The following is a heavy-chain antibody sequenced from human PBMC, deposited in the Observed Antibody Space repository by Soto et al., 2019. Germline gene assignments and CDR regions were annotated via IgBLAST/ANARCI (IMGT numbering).Heavy chain of an antibody. Sequence: GGSLRLSCAASGFTFSSYSMNWVRQAPGKGLEWVSYISSSSSTIYYADSVKGRFTISRDNAKNSLYLQMNSLRAEDTAVYYCARDPCSSTSCSWVVSSWFDPWGQGTLVTVSS. V-gene: IGHV3-48*01. CDR1: GFTFSSYS. D-gene: IGHD2-2*01. CDR2: ISSSSSTI. J-gene: IGHJ5*02. CDR3: ARDPCSSTSCSWVVSSWFDP.